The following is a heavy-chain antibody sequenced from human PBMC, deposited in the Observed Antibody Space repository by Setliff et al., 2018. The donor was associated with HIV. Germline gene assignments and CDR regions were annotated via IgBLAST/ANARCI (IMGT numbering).Heavy chain of an antibody. CDR3: ARDRRAGVYYYTDV. D-gene: IGHD7-27*01. Sequence: ASVKVSCKASGYILTGYYMHWVRRAPGQGFEWMGWINPDNGRTQYGQKFQGRLTLTRDTSIRTAYMELSGLTFDDTAMYYCARDRRAGVYYYTDVWGTGTTVT. CDR2: INPDNGRT. J-gene: IGHJ6*03. CDR1: GYILTGYY. V-gene: IGHV1-2*02.